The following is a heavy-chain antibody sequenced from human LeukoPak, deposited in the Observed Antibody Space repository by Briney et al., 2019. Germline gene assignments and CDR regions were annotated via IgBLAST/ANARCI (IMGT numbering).Heavy chain of an antibody. J-gene: IGHJ4*01. CDR2: ISGSGGST. D-gene: IGHD3/OR15-3a*01. Sequence: GGSLRLSCAASGFTFSGYAMSWVRQAPGKGLEWVSAISGSGGSTYYADSVKGRFTISRDNSKNTLYLQMNSLRAEDTAVYYCAKDRRAIFGLVLDYWCQGTLVTVSS. V-gene: IGHV3-23*01. CDR1: GFTFSGYA. CDR3: AKDRRAIFGLVLDY.